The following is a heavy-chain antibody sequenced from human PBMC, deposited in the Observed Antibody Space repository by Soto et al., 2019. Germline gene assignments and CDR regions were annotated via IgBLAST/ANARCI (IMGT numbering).Heavy chain of an antibody. Sequence: ASVKVSCKASGYTFTSYDINWVRQATGQGLEWMGWMNPNSGNTGYAQKFQGRVTMTRNTSISTAYMELSSLRSEDTAVYYCASGLNLPYSSSAGAYYYYGMDVWGQGTTVTVSS. D-gene: IGHD6-6*01. J-gene: IGHJ6*02. V-gene: IGHV1-8*01. CDR1: GYTFTSYD. CDR3: ASGLNLPYSSSAGAYYYYGMDV. CDR2: MNPNSGNT.